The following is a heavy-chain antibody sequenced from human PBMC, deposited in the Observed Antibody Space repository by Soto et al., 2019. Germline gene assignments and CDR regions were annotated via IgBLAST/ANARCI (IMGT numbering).Heavy chain of an antibody. J-gene: IGHJ5*02. D-gene: IGHD2-15*01. V-gene: IGHV3-15*01. Sequence: GGSLRLSCAASGFTFYDAWMSWVRQAPGKGLDWVGRIKSKSDGGTTEYAAPVRGRFTISRDDSKNTLYLQMNSLKTEDTAVYYCTTDLWRIAVVVGSTGYFNPWGQGTPVTVSS. CDR1: GFTFYDAW. CDR2: IKSKSDGGTT. CDR3: TTDLWRIAVVVGSTGYFNP.